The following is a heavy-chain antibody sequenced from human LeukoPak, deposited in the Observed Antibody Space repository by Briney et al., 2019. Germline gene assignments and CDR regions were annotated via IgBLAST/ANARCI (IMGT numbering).Heavy chain of an antibody. Sequence: PGGSLRLSCAASGFIFSSYAMHWVRQAPGTGLEWVAVIWSDGSNKYYADSVKGRFTISRDNAKNSLYLQMNSLRAEDTAVYYCARDCGGGSCYGPYDAFDIWGQGTMVTVSS. CDR3: ARDCGGGSCYGPYDAFDI. V-gene: IGHV3-33*01. D-gene: IGHD2-15*01. CDR1: GFIFSSYA. CDR2: IWSDGSNK. J-gene: IGHJ3*02.